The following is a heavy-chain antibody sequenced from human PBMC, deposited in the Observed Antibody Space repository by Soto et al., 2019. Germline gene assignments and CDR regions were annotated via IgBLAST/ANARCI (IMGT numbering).Heavy chain of an antibody. CDR1: AVTFVDLW. CDR3: VRGDGDRYDGNGYLGRH. V-gene: IGHV3-74*01. D-gene: IGHD3-22*01. Sequence: RLSSGAVAVTFVDLWGRWVRQTKGKVLVWISRIKSDGSGPIHADSVKGRLTIYRDNSRNTLYLQMNSLGAEDTAVYFCVRGDGDRYDGNGYLGRHWGQGTLVTVSS. J-gene: IGHJ4*02. CDR2: IKSDGSGP.